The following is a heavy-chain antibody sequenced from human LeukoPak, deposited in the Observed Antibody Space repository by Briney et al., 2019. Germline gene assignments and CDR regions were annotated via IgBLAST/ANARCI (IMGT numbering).Heavy chain of an antibody. D-gene: IGHD5-24*01. J-gene: IGHJ3*02. Sequence: GGSLRLSCAASGFSLTSNGMHWVRQAPGKGLEWVSTLSPSGADTYYADSVKGRFTISRDISKNTLYLQMNSLRAEDTAVYYCARRAYNWGAFDIWGQGTMVTVSS. CDR1: GFSLTSNG. CDR2: LSPSGADT. CDR3: ARRAYNWGAFDI. V-gene: IGHV3-23*01.